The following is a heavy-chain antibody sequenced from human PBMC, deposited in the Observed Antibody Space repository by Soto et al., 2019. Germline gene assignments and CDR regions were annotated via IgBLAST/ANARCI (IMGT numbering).Heavy chain of an antibody. CDR3: ARLQYTVVTALDI. CDR1: GVSIGSPF. V-gene: IGHV4-59*11. Sequence: SETLSLTCSVSGVSIGSPFWSWIRQAPGKRPELVGYIYHTVNTHYNPALKSRVTISMDTSENQLTLQLSSVTAADTAVYYCARLQYTVVTALDIWGQGTMVTVSS. D-gene: IGHD2-15*01. CDR2: IYHTVNT. J-gene: IGHJ3*02.